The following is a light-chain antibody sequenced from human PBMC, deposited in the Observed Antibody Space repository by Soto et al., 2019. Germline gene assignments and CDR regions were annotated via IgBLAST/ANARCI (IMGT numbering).Light chain of an antibody. CDR1: SSDVGGYNY. CDR2: DVY. CDR3: TSFTSSSTLLV. Sequence: QSALTQPASVSGSPGQSITMSCTGTSSDVGGYNYVSWYQQHPGKAPKLMIYDVYNRPSGVYNRFSGSKTGNTASLTIAGLQDEDEADYFCTSFTSSSTLLVFGTGTKVTVL. V-gene: IGLV2-14*03. J-gene: IGLJ1*01.